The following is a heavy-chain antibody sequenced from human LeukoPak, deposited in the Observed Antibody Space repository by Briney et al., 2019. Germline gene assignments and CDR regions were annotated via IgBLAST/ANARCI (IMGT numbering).Heavy chain of an antibody. J-gene: IGHJ4*02. CDR2: INHSGST. CDR1: GGSFSGYY. V-gene: IGHV4-34*01. CDR3: AREDTAMVPI. Sequence: SEPLSLTCAVYGGSFSGYYWSWIRQPPGKGLEWIGEINHSGSTNYNPSLKSRVTISVDTSKNQFSLKLSSVTAADTAVYYCAREDTAMVPIWGQGTLVTVSS. D-gene: IGHD5-18*01.